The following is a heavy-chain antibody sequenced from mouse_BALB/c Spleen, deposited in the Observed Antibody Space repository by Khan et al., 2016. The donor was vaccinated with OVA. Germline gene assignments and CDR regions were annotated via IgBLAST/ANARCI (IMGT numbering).Heavy chain of an antibody. CDR3: AKAGAYYRNDGGFAY. J-gene: IGHJ3*01. D-gene: IGHD2-14*01. V-gene: IGHV1-4*01. CDR1: GYTFTTYT. Sequence: VELVESGAELARPGASVKLSCKASGYTFTTYTMYWVNQRPGQGLEWIGYINPSSGYTNYNQKFKGRATLTADKSSSTAYMQLSSLTSEDSAVYYCAKAGAYYRNDGGFAYWGQGTLVTVSA. CDR2: INPSSGYT.